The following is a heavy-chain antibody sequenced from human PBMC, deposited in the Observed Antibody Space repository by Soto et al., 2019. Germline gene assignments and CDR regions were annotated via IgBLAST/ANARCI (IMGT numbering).Heavy chain of an antibody. J-gene: IGHJ4*02. CDR1: GFTVSSTY. D-gene: IGHD2-15*01. Sequence: GGSLRLSCAASGFTVSSTYISWVRQAPGKWLEWVSVIYSGGSTYYADSVKGRFTISRDNSKNTLYLQMNSLRAEDTAVYHCARASQYCSGGSCYAASGYWGQGTLVTVSS. CDR2: IYSGGST. CDR3: ARASQYCSGGSCYAASGY. V-gene: IGHV3-53*01.